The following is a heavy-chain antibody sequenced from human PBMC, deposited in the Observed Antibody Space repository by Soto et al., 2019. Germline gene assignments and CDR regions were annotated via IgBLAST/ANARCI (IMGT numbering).Heavy chain of an antibody. CDR3: AKSHSRSWPFDY. Sequence: GGSLRLSCAASGFTFSSYGMHWVRQAPGKGLEWVSAISGSGGSTYYADSVKGRFTISRDNSKNTLYLQMNSLRAEDTAVYYCAKSHSRSWPFDYWGQGTLVTVSS. D-gene: IGHD6-13*01. CDR1: GFTFSSYG. J-gene: IGHJ4*02. V-gene: IGHV3-23*01. CDR2: ISGSGGST.